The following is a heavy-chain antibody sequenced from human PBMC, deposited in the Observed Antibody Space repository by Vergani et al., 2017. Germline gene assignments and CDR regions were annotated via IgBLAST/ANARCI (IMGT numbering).Heavy chain of an antibody. CDR2: IIPVLGKT. CDR3: ARDPRGYGGDPEDYYYGMDV. D-gene: IGHD2-21*02. Sequence: QVQLVQSGAEVKKPGSSVNVSCKASGATFRSNTISWVRQVPGQGLEWMGRIIPVLGKTEYAQDFQGRLTITADTSTSTAYMELTSLRSQDTAVYYCARDPRGYGGDPEDYYYGMDVWGQGTTVTVSS. CDR1: GATFRSNT. J-gene: IGHJ6*02. V-gene: IGHV1-69*08.